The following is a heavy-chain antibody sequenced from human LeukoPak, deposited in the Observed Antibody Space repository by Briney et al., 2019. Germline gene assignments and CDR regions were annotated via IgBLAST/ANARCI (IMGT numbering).Heavy chain of an antibody. CDR3: ARGLYDGMDV. Sequence: GASVKVSCKASGYTFTSYYMHWVRQAPGQGLEWVGIINPSGGSTSYPQKFQGRVTMARDTSPTTVYMELSSLRSEDTAVYYCARGLYDGMDVWGQGTTVTVSS. CDR1: GYTFTSYY. J-gene: IGHJ6*02. V-gene: IGHV1-46*01. CDR2: INPSGGST.